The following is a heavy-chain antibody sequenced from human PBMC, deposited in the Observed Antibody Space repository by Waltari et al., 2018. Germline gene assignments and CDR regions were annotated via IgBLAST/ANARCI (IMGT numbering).Heavy chain of an antibody. CDR3: ASPYYDSSGYHIRGAFDI. J-gene: IGHJ3*02. CDR2: IIPIFGTA. Sequence: QVQLVQSGAEVKKPGSSVKVSCKASGGTFSSYAISWVRQAPGQGLEWMGGIIPIFGTANYAQKFQGRVTITTDESTSTAYMELSSLRSEDTAVYYCASPYYDSSGYHIRGAFDIWGQGTMVTVSS. D-gene: IGHD3-22*01. CDR1: GGTFSSYA. V-gene: IGHV1-69*05.